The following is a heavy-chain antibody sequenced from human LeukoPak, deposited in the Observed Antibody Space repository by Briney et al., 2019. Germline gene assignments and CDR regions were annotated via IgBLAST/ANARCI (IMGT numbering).Heavy chain of an antibody. V-gene: IGHV4-4*07. J-gene: IGHJ5*02. CDR1: GCSISSCY. CDR3: ARDGVRGLTFNWFDP. CDR2: IYTSGST. Sequence: PSETLSLTCTVSGCSISSCYWSWIRQPAGKGLEWIGRIYTSGSTNYNPSLKSRVTMSVDTSKNQFSLKLSSVTAADTAVYYCARDGVRGLTFNWFDPWGQGTLVTVSS. D-gene: IGHD3-10*01.